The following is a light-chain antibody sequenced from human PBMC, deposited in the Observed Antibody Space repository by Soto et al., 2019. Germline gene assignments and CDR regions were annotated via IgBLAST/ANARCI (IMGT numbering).Light chain of an antibody. J-gene: IGKJ5*01. CDR2: DAS. Sequence: EIVLTQSPATLSLSPGERATLSCMASQSVSSYLAWYQQKPGQAPRLLIYDASNRATGIPARSSGSGSGTDFTLTISSLEPEDYAVYYCQQRSNWPPITFGQGTRLEIK. V-gene: IGKV3-11*01. CDR3: QQRSNWPPIT. CDR1: QSVSSY.